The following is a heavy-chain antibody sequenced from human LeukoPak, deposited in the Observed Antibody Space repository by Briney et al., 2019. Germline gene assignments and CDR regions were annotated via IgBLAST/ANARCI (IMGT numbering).Heavy chain of an antibody. Sequence: GGSLRLSCAASGFAFGNYVMDWVRQAPGKGLEWVSSISPRGDRTYYPDSVKGRFTISRDNSKHMLYLQMNTLRADDTAIYYCAKDRDYGGNSRGIDYFDYWGQGTLVTVSS. CDR3: AKDRDYGGNSRGIDYFDY. CDR2: ISPRGDRT. V-gene: IGHV3-23*01. D-gene: IGHD4-23*01. CDR1: GFAFGNYV. J-gene: IGHJ4*02.